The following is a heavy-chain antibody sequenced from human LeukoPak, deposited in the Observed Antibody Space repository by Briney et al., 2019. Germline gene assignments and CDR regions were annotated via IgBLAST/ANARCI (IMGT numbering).Heavy chain of an antibody. D-gene: IGHD3-22*01. V-gene: IGHV3-30-3*01. CDR1: GFTFSSYA. CDR2: ISYDGSNK. J-gene: IGHJ4*02. Sequence: PGGSLRLSCAASGFTFSSYAMHWVRQAPGKGLEWVAVISYDGSNKYYADSVKGRFTISRDNAKNSLYLQMNSLRAEDTAVYFCVRDRGYYDGSGYYYYFDYWGQGTLVTVSS. CDR3: VRDRGYYDGSGYYYYFDY.